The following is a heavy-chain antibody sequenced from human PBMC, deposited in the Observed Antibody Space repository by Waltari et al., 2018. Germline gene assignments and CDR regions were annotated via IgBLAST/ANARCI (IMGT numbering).Heavy chain of an antibody. V-gene: IGHV4-61*02. Sequence: QVQLQESGPGLVKPSQTLSLTCTVSGGSIRSGSSYWSWIRQPAGKGLEWIGRIYTSGSTNYNPSLKSRVTISVDTSKNQFSLKLSSVTAADTAVYYCARATYSDWFDPWGQGTLVTVSS. D-gene: IGHD6-13*01. CDR3: ARATYSDWFDP. CDR1: GGSIRSGSSY. CDR2: IYTSGST. J-gene: IGHJ5*02.